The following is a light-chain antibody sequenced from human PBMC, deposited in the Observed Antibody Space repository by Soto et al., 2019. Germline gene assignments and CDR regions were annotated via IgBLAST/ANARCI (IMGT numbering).Light chain of an antibody. CDR1: TGAVTSGHY. Sequence: QAVVTQEPSLTVSPGGTVTFTCDSSTGAVTSGHYPYWFQQKPGQAPRILIYDTSNKHSWTPARFSGSLLGGKAALTLSGAQPEDEADYYCLLCYSAGRVVFGGGTKLTVL. J-gene: IGLJ2*01. V-gene: IGLV7-46*01. CDR2: DTS. CDR3: LLCYSAGRVV.